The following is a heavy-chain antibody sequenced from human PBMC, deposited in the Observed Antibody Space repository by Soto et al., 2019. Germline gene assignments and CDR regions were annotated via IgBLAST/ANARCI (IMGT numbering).Heavy chain of an antibody. V-gene: IGHV1-8*01. Sequence: ASVKVSCKASGYSFSSLDINWVRQTAGQGLEWMGWMEPSTGRTGYAQKFQGRVTMTRDTSINTAYMELTTLTSDDTAFYYCALVVSAVVDYWGQGPLVTVSS. CDR2: MEPSTGRT. CDR1: GYSFSSLD. D-gene: IGHD2-15*01. J-gene: IGHJ4*02. CDR3: ALVVSAVVDY.